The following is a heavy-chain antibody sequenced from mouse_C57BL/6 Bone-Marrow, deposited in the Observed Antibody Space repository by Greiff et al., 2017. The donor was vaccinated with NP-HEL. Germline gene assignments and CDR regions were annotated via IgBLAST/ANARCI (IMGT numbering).Heavy chain of an antibody. D-gene: IGHD2-1*01. CDR3: ARKNYVNYVYAVDY. V-gene: IGHV14-2*01. CDR1: GFNITDYY. CDR2: IDPEDGAT. J-gene: IGHJ4*01. Sequence: EVQLVESGAELVKPGASVKLSCTASGFNITDYYMHWVKQRTEQGLEWIGRIDPEDGATKYDPQFKGKATITADTSSNTAYLQLSSRTSEDTAVYYSARKNYVNYVYAVDYWGQGTSVTVSS.